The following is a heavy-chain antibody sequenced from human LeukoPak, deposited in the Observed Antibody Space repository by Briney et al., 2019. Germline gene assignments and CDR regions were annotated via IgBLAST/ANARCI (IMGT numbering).Heavy chain of an antibody. CDR3: TRRGVQFLEWHGGGIDFDS. D-gene: IGHD3-3*01. Sequence: GASVKVSCKASGYTFTGYYMHSVRQAPGQRLEWMGWINPNSGGTNYAQTLPDRGTMTRATSISPAYMYLSKLRSDDTAVHYCTRRGVQFLEWHGGGIDFDSWGQGTLGTVSS. J-gene: IGHJ4*02. V-gene: IGHV1-2*02. CDR2: INPNSGGT. CDR1: GYTFTGYY.